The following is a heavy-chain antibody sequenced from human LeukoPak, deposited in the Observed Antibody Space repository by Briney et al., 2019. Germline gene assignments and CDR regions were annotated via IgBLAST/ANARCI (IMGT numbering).Heavy chain of an antibody. V-gene: IGHV5-10-1*01. CDR2: INPGDSYT. CDR3: ARQTGGY. J-gene: IGHJ4*02. D-gene: IGHD1-14*01. Sequence: GESLEISCKGSGYSDTNFWISRVRQIPGEALEWMGRINPGDSYTDYSPSFQGHVTISVDRSTSTAYLQWNTLKASDTAMYYCARQTGGYWGQGTLVTVSS. CDR1: GYSDTNFW.